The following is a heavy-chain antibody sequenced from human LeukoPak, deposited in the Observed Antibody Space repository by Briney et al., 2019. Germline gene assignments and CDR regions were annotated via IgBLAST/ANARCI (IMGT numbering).Heavy chain of an antibody. V-gene: IGHV3-48*04. J-gene: IGHJ4*02. CDR3: ARGRRFLEWLSYYFDY. CDR2: ISSSGSTI. Sequence: GGSLRLSGAASGFTCSSYAMSWVRQAPGKGLEWVSYISSSGSTIYYADSVKGRFTISRDNAKNSLYLQMNSLRAEDTAVYYCARGRRFLEWLSYYFDYWGQGTLVTVSS. D-gene: IGHD3-3*01. CDR1: GFTCSSYA.